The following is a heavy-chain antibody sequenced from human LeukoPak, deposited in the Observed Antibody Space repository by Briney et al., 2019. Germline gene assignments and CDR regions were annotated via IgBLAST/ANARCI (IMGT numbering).Heavy chain of an antibody. D-gene: IGHD6-19*01. V-gene: IGHV3-23*01. CDR1: GFTFSKYS. Sequence: GGSLRLSCAASGFTFSKYSMNWVRQAPGKGLEWVASITNNNGKTYYADSVKGRFTISRDESENTVYLQMNSLRAEDTAVYYCAKDHPSSGWPTFEYWGQGTLVTASP. CDR3: AKDHPSSGWPTFEY. J-gene: IGHJ4*02. CDR2: ITNNNGKT.